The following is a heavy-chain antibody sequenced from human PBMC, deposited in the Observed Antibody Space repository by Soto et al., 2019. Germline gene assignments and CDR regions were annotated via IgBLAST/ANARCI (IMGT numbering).Heavy chain of an antibody. D-gene: IGHD3-3*01. CDR2: FDPEDGET. Sequence: ASVKVSCKVSGYTLTELSMHWVRQAPGKGLEWMGGFDPEDGETIYAQKFQGRVTMTEDTSTDTAYMELSSLRSEDTAVYYCATREWLSPYGGCVDVWGQGTTVTVSS. CDR1: GYTLTELS. CDR3: ATREWLSPYGGCVDV. J-gene: IGHJ6*02. V-gene: IGHV1-24*01.